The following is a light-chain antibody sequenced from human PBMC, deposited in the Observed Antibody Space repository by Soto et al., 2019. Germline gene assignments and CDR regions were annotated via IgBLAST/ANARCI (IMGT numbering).Light chain of an antibody. Sequence: DIVMTQSPLSLPVTPGEPASISCRSSQSLLHSDGYNYLDWYLQKQGQSPQLLIYLGSNRASGVPDRFSGSGSGTDFTLKISRVEAEDVGVYYCMQGLQNPLTFGGGTKVEI. J-gene: IGKJ4*01. CDR1: QSLLHSDGYNY. CDR3: MQGLQNPLT. CDR2: LGS. V-gene: IGKV2-28*01.